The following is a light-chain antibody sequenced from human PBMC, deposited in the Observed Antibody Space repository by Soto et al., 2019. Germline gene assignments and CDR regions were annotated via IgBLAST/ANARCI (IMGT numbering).Light chain of an antibody. CDR3: QEYSSYWT. Sequence: DIQLTQSPSTLSASAGDRVTITCRAGQSINTRLAWYQQKPGNAPTLLIYDASNLESGVPSRFSGSGSGTEFTLIISSLQSDDFATYYCQEYSSYWTFGQGTKVDIK. CDR2: DAS. V-gene: IGKV1-5*01. J-gene: IGKJ1*01. CDR1: QSINTR.